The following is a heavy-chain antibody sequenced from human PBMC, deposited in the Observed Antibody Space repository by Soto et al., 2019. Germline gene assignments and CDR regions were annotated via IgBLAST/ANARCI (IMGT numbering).Heavy chain of an antibody. Sequence: GGSLRLSCAASGFTFSSYSVIWVRQAPGKGLEWVSSISSGSNYIYYADSVKGRFTISRDNAKSSLFLQMNSLRADDTAVYYCARVPMDYYDSSGYLDYWGQGNLVTVSS. CDR2: ISSGSNYI. J-gene: IGHJ4*02. D-gene: IGHD3-22*01. CDR3: ARVPMDYYDSSGYLDY. CDR1: GFTFSSYS. V-gene: IGHV3-21*01.